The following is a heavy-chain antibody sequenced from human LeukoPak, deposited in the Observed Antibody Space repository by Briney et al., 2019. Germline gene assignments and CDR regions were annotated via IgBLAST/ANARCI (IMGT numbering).Heavy chain of an antibody. Sequence: GGSLRLSCAASGFTFSSYAMSWVRQAPGKGREWVSAISGSGDSTYYGDSVKGRFTISRDNSKNTLYLQMNSLRAEDTAVYYCAKTRPLDSSSWSHGDYWGQGTLVTVSS. CDR1: GFTFSSYA. D-gene: IGHD6-13*01. J-gene: IGHJ4*02. CDR2: ISGSGDST. V-gene: IGHV3-23*01. CDR3: AKTRPLDSSSWSHGDY.